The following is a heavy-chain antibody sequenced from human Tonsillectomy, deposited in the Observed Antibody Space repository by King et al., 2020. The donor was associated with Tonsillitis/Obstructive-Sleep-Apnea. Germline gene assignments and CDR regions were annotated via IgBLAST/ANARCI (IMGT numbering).Heavy chain of an antibody. Sequence: VQLVESGGGLVQPGGSLRLSCAASTFTFSDFWMTWVRQAPGKGLEWVSNINQDGSETQYVDSLRGRFTISRDNAKNSLSLQMNSLRGEDTAVYYCTRDPFCGGDCYYGAFDIWGRGTMVTVSS. CDR1: TFTFSDFW. CDR2: INQDGSET. D-gene: IGHD2-21*01. CDR3: TRDPFCGGDCYYGAFDI. V-gene: IGHV3-7*04. J-gene: IGHJ3*02.